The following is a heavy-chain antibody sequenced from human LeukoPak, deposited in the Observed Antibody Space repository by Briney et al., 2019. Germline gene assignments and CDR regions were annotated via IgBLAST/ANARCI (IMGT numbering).Heavy chain of an antibody. Sequence: GGSLRLSCAASGFTFSSYAMHWVRQAPGKGLEWVAVISYDGSNKYYADSVKGRFTISRDNSKNTLYLRMNSLRAEDTAVYYCAKHRLQGPFDPWAREPWSPSPQ. D-gene: IGHD4-11*01. CDR3: AKHRLQGPFDP. CDR1: GFTFSSYA. CDR2: ISYDGSNK. J-gene: IGHJ5*02. V-gene: IGHV3-30-3*02.